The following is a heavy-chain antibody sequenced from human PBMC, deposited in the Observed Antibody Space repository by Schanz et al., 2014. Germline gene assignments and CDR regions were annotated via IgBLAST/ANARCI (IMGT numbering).Heavy chain of an antibody. V-gene: IGHV3-33*01. Sequence: QVQVVESGGGVVQPGRSLRLSCVASGFTFNNYGMHWVRQAPGKGLGWVAVIWHDGSGKYYADSVKGRFTISRDNSNNTVYLQMNTLKTEDAAVYYCVRLDVHDYWGQGTLVTVSA. CDR2: IWHDGSGK. CDR3: VRLDVHDY. J-gene: IGHJ4*02. D-gene: IGHD3-16*01. CDR1: GFTFNNYG.